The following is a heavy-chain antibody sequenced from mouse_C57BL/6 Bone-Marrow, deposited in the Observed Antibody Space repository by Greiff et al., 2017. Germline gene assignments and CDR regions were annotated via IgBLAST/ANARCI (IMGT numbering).Heavy chain of an antibody. D-gene: IGHD4-1*01. J-gene: IGHJ3*01. V-gene: IGHV1-54*01. CDR2: INPGSGGT. CDR1: GYAFTNYL. CDR3: ARSKNWDSWFAY. Sequence: VQLQQSGAELVRPGTSVKVSCKASGYAFTNYLIEWVKQRPGQGLEWIGVINPGSGGTNYNEKFKGKAKLTADKSSSTAYMQVSSLTSEDSAVYFCARSKNWDSWFAYWGQGTLGTVSA.